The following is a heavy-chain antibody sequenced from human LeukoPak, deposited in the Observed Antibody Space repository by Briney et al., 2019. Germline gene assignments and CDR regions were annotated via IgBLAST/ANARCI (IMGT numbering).Heavy chain of an antibody. CDR2: IDPSGGST. Sequence: ASVKVSCKASGYTFITYYMHWVRQAPGQGLEWMGIIDPSGGSTTYAQKFQGRVTVTWDTSTSTVYMELSSLRSDDTAVYYCARDQDYPLPRFDSWGQGTLVTVSS. CDR3: ARDQDYPLPRFDS. D-gene: IGHD4-11*01. V-gene: IGHV1-46*01. J-gene: IGHJ4*02. CDR1: GYTFITYY.